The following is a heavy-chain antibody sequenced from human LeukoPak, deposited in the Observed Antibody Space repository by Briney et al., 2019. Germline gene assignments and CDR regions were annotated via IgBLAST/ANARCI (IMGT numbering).Heavy chain of an antibody. V-gene: IGHV4-34*01. D-gene: IGHD1-14*01. CDR3: ARHLLWSTARPENSLTFDY. J-gene: IGHJ4*02. Sequence: SETLSLTCAAYGGSFSGYYWSWIRQPPGKGLEWIGEINHSGSTNYNPSLKSRVTISVDTSKNQFSLKLSSMTAADTAVYYCARHLLWSTARPENSLTFDYWSQGTLVTVSS. CDR1: GGSFSGYY. CDR2: INHSGST.